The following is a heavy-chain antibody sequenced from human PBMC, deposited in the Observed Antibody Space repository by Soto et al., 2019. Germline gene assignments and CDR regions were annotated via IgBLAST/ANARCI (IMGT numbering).Heavy chain of an antibody. J-gene: IGHJ6*02. CDR2: IYYSGST. V-gene: IGHV4-30-4*01. D-gene: IGHD5-18*01. CDR3: ARERGYSFDYVYYYGMDV. Sequence: QVQLQESGPGLVKPSQTLSLTCTVSGGSISSGDYYWSWIRQPPGKGLEWIGYIYYSGSTYYNPSLQRRVTTSVDTSKDQFSLNLSSVTAADTAVYYWARERGYSFDYVYYYGMDVWGQGTTVTVSS. CDR1: GGSISSGDYY.